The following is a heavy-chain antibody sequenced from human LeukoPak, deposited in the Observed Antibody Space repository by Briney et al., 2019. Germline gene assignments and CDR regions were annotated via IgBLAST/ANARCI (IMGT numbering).Heavy chain of an antibody. CDR2: IRYDGSNK. CDR3: ARGGGAFRGGDCHRNFDY. V-gene: IGHV3-30*02. D-gene: IGHD2-21*02. Sequence: GGSLRLSCAASGFTFSSYGMHWVRQAPGKGLEWVAFIRYDGSNKYYADSVKGRFTISRDSSENTLYLHMNSLRAEDTAVYYCARGGGAFRGGDCHRNFDYWGQGTPVTVSS. CDR1: GFTFSSYG. J-gene: IGHJ4*02.